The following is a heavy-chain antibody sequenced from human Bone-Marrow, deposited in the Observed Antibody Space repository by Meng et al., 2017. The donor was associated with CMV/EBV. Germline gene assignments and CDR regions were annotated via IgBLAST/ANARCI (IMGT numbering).Heavy chain of an antibody. CDR1: GFTFSSYA. J-gene: IGHJ3*02. Sequence: GGSLRLSCAASGFTFSSYAMSWVRQAPGKGLEWVAVISYDGSNKYYADSVKGRFTISRDNSKNTLYLQMNSLRAEDTAVYYCARDPTGEGDAFDILGEGTMVTVSS. CDR3: ARDPTGEGDAFDI. V-gene: IGHV3-30-3*01. D-gene: IGHD7-27*01. CDR2: ISYDGSNK.